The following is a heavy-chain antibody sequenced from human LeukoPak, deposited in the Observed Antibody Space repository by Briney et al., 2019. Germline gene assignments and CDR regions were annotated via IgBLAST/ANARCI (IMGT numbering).Heavy chain of an antibody. CDR1: GDTISSRTYY. D-gene: IGHD1-26*01. V-gene: IGHV4-39*01. Sequence: SETLSLTCAVSGDTISSRTYYWAWIRQPPGRGLECIVGIMYNGDTYYNVSLKSRLTMSIDTSKNQFSLMLTSVTASDTAIYYCARDPEWEPAGWYFDLWGRGTLVTVSS. CDR2: IMYNGDT. CDR3: ARDPEWEPAGWYFDL. J-gene: IGHJ2*01.